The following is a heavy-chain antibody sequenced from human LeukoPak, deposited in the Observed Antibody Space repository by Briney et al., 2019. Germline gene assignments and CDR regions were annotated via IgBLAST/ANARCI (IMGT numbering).Heavy chain of an antibody. CDR1: GFTFSPYT. J-gene: IGHJ6*02. CDR2: ISKGGTYI. Sequence: PGGSLRLSCAGSGFTFSPYTMNWVRQAPGKGLEWVSCISKGGTYIYCADSVRGRFTISRDNAKNSLYLQMNSLRAEDTAVYYCAREEDSTTIRSSYGMDVWGQGTTVTVSS. D-gene: IGHD2/OR15-2a*01. V-gene: IGHV3-21*01. CDR3: AREEDSTTIRSSYGMDV.